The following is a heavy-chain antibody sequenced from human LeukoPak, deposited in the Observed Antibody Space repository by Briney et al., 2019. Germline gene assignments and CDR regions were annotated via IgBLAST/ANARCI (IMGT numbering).Heavy chain of an antibody. Sequence: GGSLRLSCAASGFTFSSYSMNWVRQAPGKGLEWVSGISWNSGSIGYADSVKGRFTISRDNAKNSLYLQMNSLRAEDTALYYCAKDRYTSGWYDLEYWGQGTLVTVSS. CDR3: AKDRYTSGWYDLEY. CDR1: GFTFSSYS. CDR2: ISWNSGSI. J-gene: IGHJ4*02. D-gene: IGHD6-19*01. V-gene: IGHV3-9*01.